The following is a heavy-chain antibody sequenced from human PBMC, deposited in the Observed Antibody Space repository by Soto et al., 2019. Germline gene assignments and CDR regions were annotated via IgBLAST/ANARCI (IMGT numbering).Heavy chain of an antibody. CDR1: GGSISSGDYY. J-gene: IGHJ5*02. D-gene: IGHD3-10*01. V-gene: IGHV4-30-4*01. CDR3: ARVLTYYRGVSWFDP. Sequence: SETLSVTCTVSGGSISSGDYYWSWIRQPPGKGLEWIGYIYYSGSTYYNPSLKSRVTISVDTSKNQFSLKLSSVTAADTAVYYCARVLTYYRGVSWFDPCGQGTLVTVYS. CDR2: IYYSGST.